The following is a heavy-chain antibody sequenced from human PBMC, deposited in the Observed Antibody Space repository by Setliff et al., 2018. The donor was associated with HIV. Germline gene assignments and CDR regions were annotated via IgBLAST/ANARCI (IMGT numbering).Heavy chain of an antibody. J-gene: IGHJ2*01. CDR1: GSSIRDYY. Sequence: SSETLSLTCTVSGSSIRDYYWSWIRQSPGKGLEWIGYIYYSGSTNYNPSLKSRVTISIDTSKHQFSLKLSSVTAADTAVYYCARQVDTVVRGVRALAHFDLWGRGTLVTVSS. CDR2: IYYSGST. CDR3: ARQVDTVVRGVRALAHFDL. D-gene: IGHD3-10*01. V-gene: IGHV4-59*08.